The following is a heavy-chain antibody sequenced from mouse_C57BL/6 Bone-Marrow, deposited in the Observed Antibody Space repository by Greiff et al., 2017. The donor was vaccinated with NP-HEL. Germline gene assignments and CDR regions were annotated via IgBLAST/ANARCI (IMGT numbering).Heavy chain of an antibody. CDR2: INYDGSST. V-gene: IGHV5-16*01. CDR1: GFTFSDYY. J-gene: IGHJ4*01. D-gene: IGHD2-4*01. CDR3: AREGGLRRRTYAMDY. Sequence: EVKLVESEGGLVQPGSSMKLSCTASGFTFSDYYMAWVRQVPEKGLEWVANINYDGSSTSYLDSLKSRFIISRANAKKILYLQMSSLKSEDTATYYCAREGGLRRRTYAMDYWGQGTSVTVSS.